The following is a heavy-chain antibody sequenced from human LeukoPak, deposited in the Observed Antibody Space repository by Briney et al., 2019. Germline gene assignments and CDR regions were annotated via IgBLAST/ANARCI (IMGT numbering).Heavy chain of an antibody. D-gene: IGHD4/OR15-4a*01. V-gene: IGHV4-30-2*01. CDR1: GGSISSGGYY. CDR2: IYHSGST. CDR3: ARAGLHGDNTPIAWGFDY. Sequence: PSQTLSLTCTVSGGSISSGGYYWSWIRQPPGKGLEWIGYIYHSGSTYYNPSLKSQVTISVDKSKNQFSLKLSSVTAADTAVYYCARAGLHGDNTPIAWGFDYWGQGTLVTVSS. J-gene: IGHJ4*02.